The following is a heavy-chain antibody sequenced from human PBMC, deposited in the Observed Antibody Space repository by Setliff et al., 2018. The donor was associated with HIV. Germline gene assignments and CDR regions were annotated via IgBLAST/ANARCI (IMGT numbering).Heavy chain of an antibody. CDR1: GFAFSNYA. D-gene: IGHD6-13*01. Sequence: GESLRLSCAASGFAFSNYAMHWVRQAPGKGLEWVAVIWYDGSNQNYADSVKGRLTISRDSSNNTLYLQMNSLTHEDTAVYHCARYSSSWHTFDYWGQGALVTVSS. J-gene: IGHJ4*02. V-gene: IGHV3-33*01. CDR2: IWYDGSNQ. CDR3: ARYSSSWHTFDY.